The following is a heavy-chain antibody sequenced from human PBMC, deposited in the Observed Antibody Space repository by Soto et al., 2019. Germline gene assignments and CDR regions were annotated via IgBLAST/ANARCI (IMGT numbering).Heavy chain of an antibody. CDR2: IYYSGST. J-gene: IGHJ5*02. V-gene: IGHV4-31*03. CDR1: GGSISSGGYY. Sequence: SETLSLTCTVSGGSISSGGYYWSWIRQHPGKGLEWIGYIYYSGSTYYNTSLKSRVTISVDTSKNQVVLTMTNMDPVDTATYYCAHRQEAGNVVDNWFDPWGQGTLVTVSS. CDR3: AHRQEAGNVVDNWFDP. D-gene: IGHD6-19*01.